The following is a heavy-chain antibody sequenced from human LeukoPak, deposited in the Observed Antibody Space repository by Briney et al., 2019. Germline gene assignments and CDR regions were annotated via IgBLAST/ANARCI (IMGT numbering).Heavy chain of an antibody. Sequence: GGALRLSCAASGFTFSDYSDYYMNWIRQAPGKGLEWLSSRRSRGDTIYYADSVKGRFTISRDNAKNSLYLQMNSLRAEDTAVYYCASDRSSGLYYYDSSGLLYWGQGTRDTVSS. J-gene: IGHJ4*02. D-gene: IGHD3-22*01. CDR3: ASDRSSGLYYYDSSGLLY. CDR2: RRSRGDTI. CDR1: GFTFSDYSDYY. V-gene: IGHV3-11*04.